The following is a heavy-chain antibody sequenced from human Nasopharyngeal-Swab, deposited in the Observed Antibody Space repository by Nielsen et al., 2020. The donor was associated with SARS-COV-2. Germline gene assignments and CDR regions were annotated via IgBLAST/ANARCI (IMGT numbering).Heavy chain of an antibody. CDR3: AKDADWGNYYYGLDV. CDR1: GFRFSSYG. D-gene: IGHD7-27*01. J-gene: IGHJ6*02. CDR2: IWHDGGGK. V-gene: IGHV3-33*06. Sequence: GESLKISCAASGFRFSSYGMHWVRQAPDKGLEWVAVIWHDGGGKYYGDSVTGRFIISRDNSKNMLYLEMNSLRVEDTAIYSCAKDADWGNYYYGLDVWGQGTTVTVSS.